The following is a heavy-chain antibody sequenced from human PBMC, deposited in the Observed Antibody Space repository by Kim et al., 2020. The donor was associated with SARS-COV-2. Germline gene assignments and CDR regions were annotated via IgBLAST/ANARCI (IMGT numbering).Heavy chain of an antibody. Sequence: SQTLSLTCAISGDSVSSDSAAWNWIRQSPSRGLEWLGRTFYRSKWSKWHYDLALSVKGRITINPDTSKNQVSLQLNSVTPEDTAGYYCVGGGGWSIWGQGTLVTVSS. D-gene: IGHD6-19*01. CDR2: TFYRSKWSKWHY. V-gene: IGHV6-1*01. J-gene: IGHJ4*02. CDR3: VGGGGWSI. CDR1: GDSVSSDSAA.